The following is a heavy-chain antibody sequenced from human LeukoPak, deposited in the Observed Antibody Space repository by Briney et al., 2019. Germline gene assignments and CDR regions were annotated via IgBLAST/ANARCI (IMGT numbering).Heavy chain of an antibody. J-gene: IGHJ4*02. CDR1: GFIVRSNH. V-gene: IGHV3-66*01. CDR3: ARERPDSRNLDS. D-gene: IGHD1-14*01. CDR2: TYSGETT. Sequence: GGSLRLSCAAFGFIVRSNHINWVRQAPGMGLEWVSITYSGETTYYADSVRGRFIISRDDSKNTLSLEMNDLRVEDTAVYYCARERPDSRNLDSWGRGTLVTVSS.